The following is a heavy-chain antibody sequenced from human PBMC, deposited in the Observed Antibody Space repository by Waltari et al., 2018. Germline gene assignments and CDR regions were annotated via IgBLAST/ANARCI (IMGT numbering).Heavy chain of an antibody. J-gene: IGHJ4*02. CDR3: AREGPQLPTDY. CDR1: GGSISSGGYY. Sequence: QVQPQESGPGLVKPSQTLSLTCTFSGGSISSGGYYWSWIRQHPGKGLEWIGYIYYSGSTYYNPSLKSRVTISVDTSKNQFSLKLSSVTAADTAVYYCAREGPQLPTDYWGQGTLVTVSS. V-gene: IGHV4-31*03. CDR2: IYYSGST. D-gene: IGHD2-2*01.